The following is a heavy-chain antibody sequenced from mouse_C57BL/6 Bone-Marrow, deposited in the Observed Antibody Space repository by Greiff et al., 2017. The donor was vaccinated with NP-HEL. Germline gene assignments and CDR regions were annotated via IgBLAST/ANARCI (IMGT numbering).Heavy chain of an antibody. V-gene: IGHV2-2*01. Sequence: VQRVESGPGLVQPSQSLSITCTVSGFSLTSYGVHWVRQSPGKGLEWLGVIWSGGSTDYNAAFISRLSISKDNSKSQVFFKMNSLQADDTAIYYCARNWYGGFAYWGQGTLVTVSA. D-gene: IGHD1-1*02. CDR2: IWSGGST. CDR3: ARNWYGGFAY. J-gene: IGHJ3*01. CDR1: GFSLTSYG.